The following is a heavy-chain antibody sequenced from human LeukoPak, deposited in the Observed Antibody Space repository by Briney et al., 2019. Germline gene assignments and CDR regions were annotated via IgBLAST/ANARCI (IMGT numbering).Heavy chain of an antibody. J-gene: IGHJ6*03. CDR2: ISSSGSTI. CDR3: ARVEHYYYMDV. V-gene: IGHV3-48*03. CDR1: GFTFSSYE. Sequence: GGSLRLSCAASGFTFSSYETNWVRQAPGKGLEWVSYISSSGSTIYYADSVKGRFTISRDNAKNSLYLQMNSLRAEDTAVYYCARVEHYYYMDVWGKGTTVTISS.